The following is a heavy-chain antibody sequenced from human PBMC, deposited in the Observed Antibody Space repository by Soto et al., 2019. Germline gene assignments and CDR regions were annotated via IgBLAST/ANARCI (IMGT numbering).Heavy chain of an antibody. CDR3: AKDGYYDFWSGYPPYYGMDV. CDR1: GFTFSSYG. V-gene: IGHV3-30*18. CDR2: ISYDGSNK. D-gene: IGHD3-3*01. J-gene: IGHJ6*02. Sequence: GGSLRLSCAASGFTFSSYGMHWVRQAPGKGLEWVAVISYDGSNKYYADSVKGRFTISRDNSKNTLYLQMNSLRAEDTAVYYCAKDGYYDFWSGYPPYYGMDVWGQGTTVTVSS.